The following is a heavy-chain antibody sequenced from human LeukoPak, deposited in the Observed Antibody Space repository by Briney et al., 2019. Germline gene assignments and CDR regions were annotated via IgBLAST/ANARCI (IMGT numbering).Heavy chain of an antibody. CDR3: AREAVATARPFDY. Sequence: GGSLRLSCAASGFTFSSYGMHWVRQAPGKGLEWVAVIWYDGSNKYYADSVKGRFTISRDNSKNTLYLQMNSLRAEDTAVYYCAREAVATARPFDYWGQGTLVTVSS. J-gene: IGHJ4*02. V-gene: IGHV3-33*01. CDR1: GFTFSSYG. CDR2: IWYDGSNK. D-gene: IGHD6-19*01.